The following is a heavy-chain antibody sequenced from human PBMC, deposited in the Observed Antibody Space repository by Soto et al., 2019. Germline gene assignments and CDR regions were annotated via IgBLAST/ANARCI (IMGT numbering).Heavy chain of an antibody. V-gene: IGHV4-59*08. Sequence: WTWIRQPPGKGLEWIGYIYYSGSTNYNPSLKSRVTISVDTSKNQFSLKLSSVTAADTAVYYYARYAYRDYVSFDYWGQGTLVTVSS. CDR3: ARYAYRDYVSFDY. J-gene: IGHJ4*02. CDR2: IYYSGST. D-gene: IGHD4-17*01.